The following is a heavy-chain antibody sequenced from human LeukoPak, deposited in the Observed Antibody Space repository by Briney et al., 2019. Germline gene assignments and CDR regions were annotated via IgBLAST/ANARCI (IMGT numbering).Heavy chain of an antibody. CDR2: ISGYNGNT. D-gene: IGHD3-10*01. CDR3: ARVGPYDSGSYYNINPYYYCMDV. J-gene: IGHJ6*03. Sequence: GASVKVSCKASGYTFTSYSISWVRQAPGQGLEWMGWISGYNGNTSYAQNLQDRVTMTTDTSTSTAYMELRSLRSDDTAVYYCARVGPYDSGSYYNINPYYYCMDVWGKGTTVTVSS. V-gene: IGHV1-18*01. CDR1: GYTFTSYS.